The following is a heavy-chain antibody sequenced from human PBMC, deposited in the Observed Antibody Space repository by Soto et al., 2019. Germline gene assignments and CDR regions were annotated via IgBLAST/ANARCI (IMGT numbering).Heavy chain of an antibody. CDR1: GYTFTGYY. J-gene: IGHJ4*02. D-gene: IGHD3-3*01. CDR3: ARALPKSYDFWSGYSPPDY. Sequence: ASVKVSCKASGYTFTGYYMHWVRQAPGRGLEWMGWINPNSGGTNYAQKFQGRVTMTRDTSISTAYMELSRLRSDDTAVYYCARALPKSYDFWSGYSPPDYWGQGTLVTVS. V-gene: IGHV1-2*02. CDR2: INPNSGGT.